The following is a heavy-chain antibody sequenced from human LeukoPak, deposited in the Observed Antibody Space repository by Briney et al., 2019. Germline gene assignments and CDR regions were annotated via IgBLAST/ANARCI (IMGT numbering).Heavy chain of an antibody. V-gene: IGHV3-48*03. Sequence: GGSLRLSCVAPEFTFTNYEMNWVRQAPGKGLEWVSFIRSSSSTIFYADSVKGRFTISRDNAKTSLYLQMNSLRAEDTAIYYCARASIFGVVISNGMDVWGQGTTVTVSS. CDR1: EFTFTNYE. D-gene: IGHD3-3*01. CDR3: ARASIFGVVISNGMDV. CDR2: IRSSSSTI. J-gene: IGHJ6*02.